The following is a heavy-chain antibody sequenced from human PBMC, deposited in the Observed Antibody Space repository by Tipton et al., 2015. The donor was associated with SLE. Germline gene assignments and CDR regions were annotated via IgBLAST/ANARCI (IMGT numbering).Heavy chain of an antibody. V-gene: IGHV5-51*01. J-gene: IGHJ4*02. CDR3: ARDQASLGLDF. CDR1: GYTFANFW. Sequence: QSGPEVKKPGESLKISCTVSGYTFANFWISWVRQTPEKGLEWMGFIYPTDSDTKYNPSFEGQVTISADKSTNTAYLQWNSLKTSDSAMYYCARDQASLGLDFWGQGTLVTVSS. CDR2: IYPTDSDT.